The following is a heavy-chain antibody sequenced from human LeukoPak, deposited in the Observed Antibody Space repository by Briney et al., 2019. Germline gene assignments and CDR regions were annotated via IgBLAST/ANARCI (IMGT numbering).Heavy chain of an antibody. CDR2: ISSSSSYI. CDR3: ARSCSSTSCSDY. CDR1: GFTFSDHY. J-gene: IGHJ4*02. Sequence: GGSLRLSCAASGFTFSDHYMDWVRQAPGKGLEWVSSISSSSSYIYYADSVKGRFTISRDNAKNSLYLQMNSLRAEDTAVYYCARSCSSTSCSDYWGQGTLVTVSS. V-gene: IGHV3-21*01. D-gene: IGHD2-2*01.